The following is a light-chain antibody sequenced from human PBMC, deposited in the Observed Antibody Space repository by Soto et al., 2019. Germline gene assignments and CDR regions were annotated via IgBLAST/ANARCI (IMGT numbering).Light chain of an antibody. CDR3: GTWDNSLSAV. CDR2: DNG. CDR1: RSDIGAGFD. J-gene: IGLJ2*01. V-gene: IGLV1-51*01. Sequence: QSVLTQPPSVSGAPGQRVTISCTGSRSDIGAGFDVHWYQQLPGAAPKLLIYDNGKRPSGIPDRFSGSQSGTSATLGITGLQTGDEADYYCGTWDNSLSAVFGGGTKLTVL.